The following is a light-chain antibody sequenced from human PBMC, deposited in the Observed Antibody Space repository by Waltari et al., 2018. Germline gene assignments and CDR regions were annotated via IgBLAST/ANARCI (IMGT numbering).Light chain of an antibody. V-gene: IGLV1-40*01. CDR1: SSNTGAGYD. CDR2: RDD. Sequence: QSVLTQPPSVSGAPGQSVTISCTGSSSNTGAGYDVPWYQQIPGSAPKVLIYRDDNRPSGVPGRFSGSKSGTSASLSVTGLHVEDEADYFCQSFDRDLNAVLFGGGTKLTVL. J-gene: IGLJ2*01. CDR3: QSFDRDLNAVL.